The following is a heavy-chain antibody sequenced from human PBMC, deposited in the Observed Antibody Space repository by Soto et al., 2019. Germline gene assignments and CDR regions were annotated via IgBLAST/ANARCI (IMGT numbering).Heavy chain of an antibody. Sequence: QVQLVQSGAEEKKPGASVKVSCKASGYTFTSYAMRWVRQAPGQRLEWMGRINAGNGNTKYSQKFQGRVTNTRDTSASTAYMELSSLTSEDTAVYYCASNHLGAPSYGMDVWGQGTTVTVSS. CDR2: INAGNGNT. V-gene: IGHV1-3*05. CDR1: GYTFTSYA. J-gene: IGHJ6*02. D-gene: IGHD1-26*01. CDR3: ASNHLGAPSYGMDV.